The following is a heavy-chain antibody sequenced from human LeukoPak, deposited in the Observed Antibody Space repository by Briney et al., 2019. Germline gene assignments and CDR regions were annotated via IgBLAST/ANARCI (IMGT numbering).Heavy chain of an antibody. D-gene: IGHD4-17*01. CDR2: IYYSGST. CDR3: AAYGDYDLYYFDY. V-gene: IGHV4-59*01. CDR1: GGSISSYY. Sequence: SETLSLTCTVSGGSISSYYWSWIRQPPGKGLEWIGYIYYSGSTNYNPSLKSRVTISVDTSKNQFSLKLSSVTAADTAVYYCAAYGDYDLYYFDYWGQGTLVTVSS. J-gene: IGHJ4*02.